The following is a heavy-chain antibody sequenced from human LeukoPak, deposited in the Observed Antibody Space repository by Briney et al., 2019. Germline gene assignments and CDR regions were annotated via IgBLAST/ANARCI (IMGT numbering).Heavy chain of an antibody. CDR3: ARLWFGEIDLNWFDP. D-gene: IGHD3-10*01. Sequence: ASVKVSCKASGGTFSSYAISWVRQAPGQGLEWMGGIIPIFGTANYAQKFQGRVTITADKSTSTAYMELSSLRSEDTAVYYCARLWFGEIDLNWFDPWGQGTLVTVSS. J-gene: IGHJ5*02. CDR2: IIPIFGTA. CDR1: GGTFSSYA. V-gene: IGHV1-69*06.